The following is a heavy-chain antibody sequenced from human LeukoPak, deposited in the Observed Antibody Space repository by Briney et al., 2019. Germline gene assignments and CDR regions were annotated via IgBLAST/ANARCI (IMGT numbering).Heavy chain of an antibody. CDR1: GFTFSSYA. CDR2: ISGSGGST. J-gene: IGHJ4*02. CDR3: AKDLRPYSSSPGFDY. V-gene: IGHV3-23*01. Sequence: GGSLRLSRADSGFTFSSYAMSWVRQAPGEGLEWVSAISGSGGSTYYADSVKGRFTISRDNSKNTLYLQMNSLRAEDTAVYYCAKDLRPYSSSPGFDYWGQGTLVTVSS. D-gene: IGHD6-6*01.